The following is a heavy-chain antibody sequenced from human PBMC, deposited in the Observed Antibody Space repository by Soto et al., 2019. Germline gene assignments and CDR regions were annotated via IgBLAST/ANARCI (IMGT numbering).Heavy chain of an antibody. J-gene: IGHJ4*02. CDR3: ARARVATITSFDY. Sequence: LRLSCTASGFMLSTYSMNWVRQAPGKGLEWVSAISGSGGSTYYADSVKGRFTISRDNSKSTLHPQMNSLRVEDTALYYCARARVATITSFDYWGQGTLVTVSS. CDR1: GFMLSTYS. CDR2: ISGSGGST. V-gene: IGHV3-23*01. D-gene: IGHD5-12*01.